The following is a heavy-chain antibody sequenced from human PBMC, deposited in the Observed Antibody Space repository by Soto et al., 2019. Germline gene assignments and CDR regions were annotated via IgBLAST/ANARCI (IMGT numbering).Heavy chain of an antibody. V-gene: IGHV1-8*01. D-gene: IGHD3-3*01. J-gene: IGHJ6*03. CDR1: GYTFTSHD. Sequence: ASVKVSCKASGYTFTSHDINWVRQATGQGLEWMGWMNPNSGNTGYAQKFQGRVTMTRNTSISTAYMELSSLRSEDTAVYYCARDGPDGTIFGVVPTPNMDVWGKGTTVTVSS. CDR3: ARDGPDGTIFGVVPTPNMDV. CDR2: MNPNSGNT.